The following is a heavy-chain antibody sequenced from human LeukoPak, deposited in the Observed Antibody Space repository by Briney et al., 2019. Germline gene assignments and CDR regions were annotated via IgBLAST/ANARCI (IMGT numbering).Heavy chain of an antibody. CDR1: GGSFSGYY. D-gene: IGHD4-17*01. V-gene: IGHV4-39*01. J-gene: IGHJ6*02. CDR3: AMTVSRYYGMDV. Sequence: SETLSLTCAVYGGSFSGYYWGWIRQPPGKGLEWIGSIYYSGSTYYNPSLRSRVTISVHTSKNQVSLKLSSVTAADTAVYYCAMTVSRYYGMDVWGQGTTVTVSS. CDR2: IYYSGST.